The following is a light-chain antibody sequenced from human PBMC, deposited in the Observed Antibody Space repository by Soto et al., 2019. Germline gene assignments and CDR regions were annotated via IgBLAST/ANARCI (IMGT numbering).Light chain of an antibody. V-gene: IGKV3-20*01. J-gene: IGKJ5*01. Sequence: EIVLTQSPGTLSLSPGERATLSCRASQSVTSTYLTWYQQRPSQAPRLLIYGASNRATGAPDRFCGSGSVTEFFLPVSRLVHADFAVYYCQHYGTSPPFTFGQGTRLEIK. CDR2: GAS. CDR3: QHYGTSPPFT. CDR1: QSVTSTY.